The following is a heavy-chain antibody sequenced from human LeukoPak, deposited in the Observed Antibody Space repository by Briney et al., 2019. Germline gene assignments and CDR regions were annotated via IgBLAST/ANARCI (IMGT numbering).Heavy chain of an antibody. J-gene: IGHJ4*02. CDR1: GFTFSNAC. V-gene: IGHV3-15*01. CDR3: TTVSFHYGSGSYDY. CDR2: IKSKTDGGTT. D-gene: IGHD3-10*01. Sequence: GGSLRLSCAASGFTFSNACVSWVRQAPGKGLEWVGRIKSKTDGGTTHYAAPVKDRFTISRDDSKNTLYLQMNSLKTEDTAVYFCTTVSFHYGSGSYDYWGQGTLVTVSS.